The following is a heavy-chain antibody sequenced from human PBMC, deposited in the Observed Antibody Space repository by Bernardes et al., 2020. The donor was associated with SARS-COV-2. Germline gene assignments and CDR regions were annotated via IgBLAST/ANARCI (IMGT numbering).Heavy chain of an antibody. V-gene: IGHV1-18*01. Sequence: ASVKVSCMASGYTFTSYGISWVRQAPGQGLEWMGWISAYNGNTNYAQKLQGRVTLTRDTSINTAYMELSSLKSDDTAVYYCAREDWHYDSWGQGTLVTVSS. D-gene: IGHD1-7*01. J-gene: IGHJ5*01. CDR2: ISAYNGNT. CDR3: AREDWHYDS. CDR1: GYTFTSYG.